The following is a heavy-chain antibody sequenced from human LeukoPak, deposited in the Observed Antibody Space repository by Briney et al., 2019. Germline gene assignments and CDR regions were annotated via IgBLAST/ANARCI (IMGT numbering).Heavy chain of an antibody. D-gene: IGHD4-23*01. CDR1: GGSIRSSYYY. V-gene: IGHV4-39*01. CDR2: IYYSGST. Sequence: SETLSLTCTVSGGSIRSSYYYWGWIRQPPGKGLEWIGSIYYSGSTYYNPSLKSRVTISVDTSKNQFSLKLSSVTAADTAVYYCATILGDYGGNSATGLFDYWGQGTLVTVSS. J-gene: IGHJ4*02. CDR3: ATILGDYGGNSATGLFDY.